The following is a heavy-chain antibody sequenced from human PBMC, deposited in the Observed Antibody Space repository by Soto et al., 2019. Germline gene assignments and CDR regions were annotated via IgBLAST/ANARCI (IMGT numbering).Heavy chain of an antibody. CDR2: ISVYSGNT. D-gene: IGHD3-22*01. V-gene: IGHV1-18*01. Sequence: ASVKVSCKASGDTFTNYGFSWVRQAPGQGLEWMGWISVYSGNTNYAQNVQGRVTMTTDTSTSTAYMELRSLRSDDTAVCYCARDRSPYYYDSSGYPDYWGQGTLVTVSS. CDR3: ARDRSPYYYDSSGYPDY. CDR1: GDTFTNYG. J-gene: IGHJ4*02.